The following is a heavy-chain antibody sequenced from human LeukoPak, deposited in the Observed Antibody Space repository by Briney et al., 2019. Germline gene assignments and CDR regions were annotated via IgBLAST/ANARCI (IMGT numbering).Heavy chain of an antibody. Sequence: SETLSLTCAVYGGSFSGYYWSWIRQPPGKGLEWIGEINHSGSTNYNPSLKSRVTISVGTSKNQFSLKLSSVTAADTAVYYCARSGVVPAKHPFDYWGQGTLVTVSS. V-gene: IGHV4-34*01. D-gene: IGHD2-2*01. J-gene: IGHJ4*02. CDR2: INHSGST. CDR3: ARSGVVPAKHPFDY. CDR1: GGSFSGYY.